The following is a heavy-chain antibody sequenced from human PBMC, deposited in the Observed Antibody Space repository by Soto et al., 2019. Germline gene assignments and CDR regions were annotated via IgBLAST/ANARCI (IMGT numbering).Heavy chain of an antibody. Sequence: ASVKVSCKASGGTFSSYTISWVRQAPGQGLEWMGRIIPILGIANYAQKFQGRVTITADKSTSTAYMELSSLRSEDTAVYYCASSGGSGLLWFGELGSNYYYYYYMDVWGKGTTVTVSS. J-gene: IGHJ6*03. CDR2: IIPILGIA. V-gene: IGHV1-69*02. CDR3: ASSGGSGLLWFGELGSNYYYYYYMDV. CDR1: GGTFSSYT. D-gene: IGHD3-10*01.